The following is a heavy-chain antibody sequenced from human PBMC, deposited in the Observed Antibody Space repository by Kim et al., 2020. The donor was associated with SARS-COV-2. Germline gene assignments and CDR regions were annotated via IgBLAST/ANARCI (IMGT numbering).Heavy chain of an antibody. CDR3: ARQVGFRQYYFDS. Sequence: YYPSFESRFSISVDTSRNQFSLKMTSVTAADTTVYFCARQVGFRQYYFDSWGQGTLVTVSS. J-gene: IGHJ4*02. D-gene: IGHD1-26*01. V-gene: IGHV4-39*01.